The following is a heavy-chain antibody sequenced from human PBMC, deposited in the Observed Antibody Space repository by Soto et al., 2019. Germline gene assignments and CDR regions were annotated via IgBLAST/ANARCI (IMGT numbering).Heavy chain of an antibody. Sequence: SETLSLTCAVYGGSFSGYYWTWIRQPPGTGLEWIGEINHSGSTNYNPSLKSRVTISVDTSKNQFSLKLSSVTAADTAIYYCARRYGYAFDIWGQGTMVTVSS. CDR3: ARRYGYAFDI. J-gene: IGHJ3*02. V-gene: IGHV4-34*01. D-gene: IGHD5-18*01. CDR1: GGSFSGYY. CDR2: INHSGST.